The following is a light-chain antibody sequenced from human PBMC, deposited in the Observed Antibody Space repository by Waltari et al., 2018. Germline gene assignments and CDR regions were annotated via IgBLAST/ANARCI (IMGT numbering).Light chain of an antibody. CDR2: QDS. V-gene: IGLV3-1*01. Sequence: SYELTQPPSVSVSPGQTASITCSGDKLGDQYACWYQQKPGQSPVLVIYQDSKRPSGNPELFSGSNSENTATLTIGGTQAMDEADYYCQAWDSIPVVFGGGTKLTVL. J-gene: IGLJ2*01. CDR1: KLGDQY. CDR3: QAWDSIPVV.